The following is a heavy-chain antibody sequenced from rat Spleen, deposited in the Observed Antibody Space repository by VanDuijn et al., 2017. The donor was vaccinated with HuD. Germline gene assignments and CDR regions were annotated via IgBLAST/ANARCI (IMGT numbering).Heavy chain of an antibody. CDR2: ISTGGGKT. J-gene: IGHJ2*01. D-gene: IGHD4-3*01. CDR3: ARPRGIRGMDFDY. V-gene: IGHV5S23*01. CDR1: GFTFSNYD. Sequence: EVQLAESGGGLVQPGRSLKLSCAASGFTFSNYDMAWVRQAPKKGLEWVASISTGGGKTYYRGSVKGRFTFSRDNAKSTLYLQMDSLRSEDTATYYCARPRGIRGMDFDYWGQGVMVTVSS.